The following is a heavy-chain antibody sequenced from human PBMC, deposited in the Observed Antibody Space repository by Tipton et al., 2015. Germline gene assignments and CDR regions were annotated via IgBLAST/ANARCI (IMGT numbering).Heavy chain of an antibody. J-gene: IGHJ3*02. D-gene: IGHD4-17*01. CDR2: INYSDGS. CDR3: ARVTVDYGDYVGAFDI. Sequence: GLVKPSETLSLTCTVSGGSVSSGTSYHWSWIRQPPGKGLEWIGNINYSDGSNYTPSLKGRVTISVDTSKNQFSLKLRSVTAADTALYYCARVTVDYGDYVGAFDIWGQGTMVAVSS. V-gene: IGHV4-61*01. CDR1: GGSVSSGTSYH.